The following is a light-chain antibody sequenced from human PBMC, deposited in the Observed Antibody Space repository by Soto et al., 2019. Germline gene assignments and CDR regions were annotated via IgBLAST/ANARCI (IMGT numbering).Light chain of an antibody. Sequence: EIVLTQSPATLSLSPEERATLSCRASQSVSSYLAWYQQKPGQAPRLLIYDTSNRATGIPARFSGSGSGTDFTLTISSLEPEDFAVYYCQQRSNLPRTFGQGTKVEIK. J-gene: IGKJ1*01. CDR3: QQRSNLPRT. V-gene: IGKV3-11*01. CDR1: QSVSSY. CDR2: DTS.